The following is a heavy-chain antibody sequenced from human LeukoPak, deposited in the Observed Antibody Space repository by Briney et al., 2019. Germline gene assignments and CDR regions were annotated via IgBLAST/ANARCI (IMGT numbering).Heavy chain of an antibody. D-gene: IGHD3-10*01. J-gene: IGHJ4*02. Sequence: SETLSLTCTVSGGSITSSRYYWGWIRQPPGKGLEWIGSIHNSVSTYYNPSLNSRVTISVDTYKNQFSLKLSSVTAADTAVYYCAAYGSGSYLQRDYWGQETLVTVSS. CDR2: IHNSVST. CDR3: AAYGSGSYLQRDY. CDR1: GGSITSSRYY. V-gene: IGHV4-39*01.